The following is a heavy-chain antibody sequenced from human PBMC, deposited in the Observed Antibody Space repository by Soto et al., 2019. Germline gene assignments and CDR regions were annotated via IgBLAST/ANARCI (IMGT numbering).Heavy chain of an antibody. Sequence: PGGSLRLSCVASGFTFSNYNMNWVRQAPGKGLEWGSHISGTGVYIHYADAVKGRFTISRDNAKSSVYLQMNSLRAEDTAVYYCAREGALKPFSSWGQGALVTVSS. CDR1: GFTFSNYN. J-gene: IGHJ5*02. V-gene: IGHV3-21*01. CDR3: AREGALKPFSS. CDR2: ISGTGVYI.